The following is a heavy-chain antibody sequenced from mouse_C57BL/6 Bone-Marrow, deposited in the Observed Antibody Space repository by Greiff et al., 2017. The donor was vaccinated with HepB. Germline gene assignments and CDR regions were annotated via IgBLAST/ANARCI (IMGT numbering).Heavy chain of an antibody. J-gene: IGHJ3*01. CDR1: GFTFSDYY. CDR3: ARGGLRRVFAY. CDR2: ISNGGGST. D-gene: IGHD2-4*01. Sequence: EVHLVESGGGLVQPGGSLKLSCAASGFTFSDYYMYWVRQTPEKRLEWVAYISNGGGSTYYPDTVKGRFTISRDNAKNTLYLQMSRLKSEDTAMYYCARGGLRRVFAYWGQGTLVTVSA. V-gene: IGHV5-12*01.